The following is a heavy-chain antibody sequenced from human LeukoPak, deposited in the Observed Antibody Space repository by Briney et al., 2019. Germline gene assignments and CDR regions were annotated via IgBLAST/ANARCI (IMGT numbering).Heavy chain of an antibody. CDR1: GEPFRGYY. V-gene: IGHV4-34*01. CDR2: INHSGST. D-gene: IGHD4-17*01. Sequence: SETLSLTCAVYGEPFRGYYWSWLRQPPGKGLEWLGEINHSGSTNYNPSLKRRVTISVDTSKNQFSLKLSSVTAADTAVYYCARGEDYGDYDSFDYWGQGTLVTVSS. J-gene: IGHJ4*02. CDR3: ARGEDYGDYDSFDY.